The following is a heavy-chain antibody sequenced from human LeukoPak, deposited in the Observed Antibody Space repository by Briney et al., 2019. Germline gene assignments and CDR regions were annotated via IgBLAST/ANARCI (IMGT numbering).Heavy chain of an antibody. Sequence: GGSLRLSCAASGFMVNSNYMTWVRQAPGKGLEWVSVIYTGGYTNYADSVRGRFTISRDFSQNTLYLQMNSLRVEDTAVYFCARGGSTWDWYFDIWGRGTLVTVSS. CDR2: IYTGGYT. D-gene: IGHD6-13*01. CDR1: GFMVNSNY. CDR3: ARGGSTWDWYFDI. V-gene: IGHV3-53*01. J-gene: IGHJ2*01.